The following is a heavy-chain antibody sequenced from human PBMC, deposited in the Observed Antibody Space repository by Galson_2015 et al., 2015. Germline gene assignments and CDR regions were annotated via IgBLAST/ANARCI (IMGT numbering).Heavy chain of an antibody. V-gene: IGHV3-53*01. J-gene: IGHJ6*02. D-gene: IGHD2-2*01. Sequence: SLRLSCAAPGFTVSSNYMSWVRQAPGKGLEWVSVIYSGGSTYYADSVKGRFTISRDNSKNTLYLQMNSLRAEDTAVYYCARLLVVPADYYYGMDVWGQGTTVTVSS. CDR1: GFTVSSNY. CDR2: IYSGGST. CDR3: ARLLVVPADYYYGMDV.